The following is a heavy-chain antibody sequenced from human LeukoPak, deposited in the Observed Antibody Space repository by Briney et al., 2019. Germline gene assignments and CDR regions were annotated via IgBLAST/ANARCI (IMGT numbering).Heavy chain of an antibody. CDR1: GGSISSSSYY. D-gene: IGHD5/OR15-5a*01. J-gene: IGHJ4*02. CDR3: ARDLGVSAAAGAY. V-gene: IGHV4-39*07. Sequence: SETLSLTCTVSGGSISSSSYYWGWIRQPPGKGLEWIGSIYYSGSTYYNPSLKSRVTISVDTSKNQFSLKLSSVTAADTAVYYCARDLGVSAAAGAYWGQGTLVTVSS. CDR2: IYYSGST.